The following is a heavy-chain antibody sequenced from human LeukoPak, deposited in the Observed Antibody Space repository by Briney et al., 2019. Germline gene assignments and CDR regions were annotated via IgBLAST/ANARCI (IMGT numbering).Heavy chain of an antibody. Sequence: SETLSLTCTVSGGSISSSSYYWGWLRQPPGKALEWIGSIYYSGSTYYNPSLKSRVTISVDTSKNQFSLKLSSVTAADTAVYYCARLVRVRGVIGNWFDPWGQGTLVTVSS. CDR1: GGSISSSSYY. J-gene: IGHJ5*02. V-gene: IGHV4-39*01. CDR2: IYYSGST. D-gene: IGHD3-10*01. CDR3: ARLVRVRGVIGNWFDP.